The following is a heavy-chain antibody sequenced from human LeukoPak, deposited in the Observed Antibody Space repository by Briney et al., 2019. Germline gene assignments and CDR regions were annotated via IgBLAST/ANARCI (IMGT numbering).Heavy chain of an antibody. CDR1: GDYINNGGHY. V-gene: IGHV4-30-2*01. J-gene: IGHJ3*02. CDR3: ARGTLVLDAFDI. D-gene: IGHD6-13*01. Sequence: SETLSLTCSVSGDYINNGGHYWSWIRQPPGKTLEYIGYISHRGSTYYNPSLKSRLTISVDGSRNQFSLKLSSVTAADTAVYYCARGTLVLDAFDIWGQGTMVTVSS. CDR2: ISHRGST.